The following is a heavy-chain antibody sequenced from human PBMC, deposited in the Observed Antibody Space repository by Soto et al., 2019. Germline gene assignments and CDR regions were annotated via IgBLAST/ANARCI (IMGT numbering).Heavy chain of an antibody. V-gene: IGHV3-30*03. D-gene: IGHD3-3*01. J-gene: IGHJ4*02. CDR2: ISYDGSNK. Sequence: GGSLRLSCAASGFTFSSYGMHWVRQAPGKGLEWVAVISYDGSNKYYADSVKGRFTISRDNSKNTLYLRMNSLRAEDTAVYYCAREIERLLGYWGQGTLVTVSS. CDR1: GFTFSSYG. CDR3: AREIERLLGY.